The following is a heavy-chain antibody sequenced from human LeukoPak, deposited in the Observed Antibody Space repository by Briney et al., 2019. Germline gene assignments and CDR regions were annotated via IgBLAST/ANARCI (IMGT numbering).Heavy chain of an antibody. CDR2: IYYSGST. CDR1: GGSISSYY. J-gene: IGHJ4*02. V-gene: IGHV4-59*01. CDR3: AREENYYDSSGYSYFDY. D-gene: IGHD3-22*01. Sequence: SETLSLTCTVSGGSISSYYWSWIRQPPGKGLEWIGYIYYSGSTNYNPSLKSRVTISVDTSKNQLSLRLSSVTAADTAVYYCAREENYYDSSGYSYFDYWGQGTLVTVSS.